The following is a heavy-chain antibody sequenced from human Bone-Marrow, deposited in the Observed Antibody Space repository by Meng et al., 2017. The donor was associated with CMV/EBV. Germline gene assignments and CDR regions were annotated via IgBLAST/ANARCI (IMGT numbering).Heavy chain of an antibody. Sequence: EGAAFSFKGYAMNWVRQAPGKGLEWVSGISDRGESTDYADPVKGRFTISRDNSKNMVYLEMNSLRAEDTAVYYCAKDFAVRGVVTAVWGQGTLVTVSS. CDR2: ISDRGEST. D-gene: IGHD3-10*01. V-gene: IGHV3-23*01. CDR3: AKDFAVRGVVTAV. CDR1: AFSFKGYA. J-gene: IGHJ4*02.